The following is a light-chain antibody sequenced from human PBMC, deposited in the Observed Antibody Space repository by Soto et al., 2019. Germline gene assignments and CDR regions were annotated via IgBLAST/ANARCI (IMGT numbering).Light chain of an antibody. CDR3: QQYNNWPPST. J-gene: IGKJ2*02. Sequence: EIVMTQSPATLSVSPGERATLSCRASQSVSSNLAWYQQKPGQAPRLLIYGASTRATGIPARFSGSGSGTEFTLTISSLQSEDFGVYYCQQYNNWPPSTFGQGTKLEIK. CDR2: GAS. CDR1: QSVSSN. V-gene: IGKV3-15*01.